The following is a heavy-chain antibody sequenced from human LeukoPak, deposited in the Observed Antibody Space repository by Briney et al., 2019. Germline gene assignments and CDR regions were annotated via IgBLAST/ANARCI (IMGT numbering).Heavy chain of an antibody. CDR1: GFSFNIYT. J-gene: IGHJ1*01. CDR2: ISSSGSYI. CDR3: ARGALYDSSGNRYFQP. D-gene: IGHD3-22*01. V-gene: IGHV3-21*01. Sequence: GGSLRLSCAASGFSFNIYTMNWVRQAPGKGLEWVSSISSSGSYISQADSLKGRFTISRDNAQNSLYLQVNSLRAEDTAVYYCARGALYDSSGNRYFQPWGQGTLVTVSS.